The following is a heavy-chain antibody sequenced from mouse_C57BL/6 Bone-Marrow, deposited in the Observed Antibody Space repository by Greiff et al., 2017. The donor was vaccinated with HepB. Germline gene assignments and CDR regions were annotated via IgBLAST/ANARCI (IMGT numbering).Heavy chain of an antibody. CDR1: GFTFSDYG. J-gene: IGHJ3*01. Sequence: EVQVVESGGGLVKPGGSLKLSCAASGFTFSDYGMHWVRQAPEKGLEWVAYISSGSSTIYYADTVKGRFTISRDNAKNTLFLQMTSLRSEDTAMYYCAKDGTTWFAYWGQGTLVTVSA. CDR3: AKDGTTWFAY. CDR2: ISSGSSTI. D-gene: IGHD2-1*01. V-gene: IGHV5-17*01.